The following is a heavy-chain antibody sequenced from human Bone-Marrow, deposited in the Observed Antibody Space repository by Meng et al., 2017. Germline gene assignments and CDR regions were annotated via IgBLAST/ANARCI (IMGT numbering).Heavy chain of an antibody. CDR3: AKSPVDGYSSGWYWPHFDI. CDR1: GFTFDDYA. D-gene: IGHD6-19*01. CDR2: ISWNSGSI. Sequence: SLKISCAASGFTFDDYAMHWVRQAPGKGLEGVSGISWNSGSIGYADSVKGRFTISRDNAKNSLYLQMNSLRAEDTALYYCAKSPVDGYSSGWYWPHFDIWGQGTMVTVSS. V-gene: IGHV3-9*01. J-gene: IGHJ3*02.